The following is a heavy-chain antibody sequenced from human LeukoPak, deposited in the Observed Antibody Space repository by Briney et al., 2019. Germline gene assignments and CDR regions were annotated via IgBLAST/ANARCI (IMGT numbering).Heavy chain of an antibody. CDR1: GGSFSGYY. CDR2: INHSGST. CDR3: ARESSGLERYYDY. J-gene: IGHJ4*02. Sequence: SETLSLTCAVYGGSFSGYYWSWIRQPPGKGLEWIGEINHSGSTNYNPSLKSRVTISVDTSKNQFSLKLSSVTAADTAVYYCARESSGLERYYDYWGQGTLVTVSS. V-gene: IGHV4-34*01. D-gene: IGHD1-1*01.